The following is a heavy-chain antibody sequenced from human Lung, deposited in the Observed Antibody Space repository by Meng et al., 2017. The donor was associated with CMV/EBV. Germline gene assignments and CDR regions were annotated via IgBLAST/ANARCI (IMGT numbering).Heavy chain of an antibody. CDR1: GFSLSRDLID. CDR2: IYWDDLK. D-gene: IGHD1-26*01. CDR3: SPCLPVGYCGY. V-gene: IGHV2-5*02. Sequence: QITLMESGPTVMKPTQTLKLTCTSSGFSLSRDLIDVGWIRQPPGKALEWLSIIYWDDLKRYSPSLKDRLTITKDTSGNQVVLTMTNIDPADTATYYCSPCLPVGYCGYWGQGTLVTVSS. J-gene: IGHJ4*02.